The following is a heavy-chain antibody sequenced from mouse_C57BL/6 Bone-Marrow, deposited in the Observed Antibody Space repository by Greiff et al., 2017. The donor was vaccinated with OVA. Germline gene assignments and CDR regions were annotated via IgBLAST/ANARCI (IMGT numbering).Heavy chain of an antibody. J-gene: IGHJ2*01. CDR1: GFTFTDYY. Sequence: DVQLQESGPVLVKPGPSVKISCKASGFTFTDYYMHWVKQSHGKSLEWIGLVYPYNGGTSYNQKFKGKATLTVDTSSSTAYMELNSLTSEDSAVYYGARENYYGSLPYFDYWGQGTTLTVSS. V-gene: IGHV1-36*01. CDR3: ARENYYGSLPYFDY. D-gene: IGHD1-1*01. CDR2: VYPYNGGT.